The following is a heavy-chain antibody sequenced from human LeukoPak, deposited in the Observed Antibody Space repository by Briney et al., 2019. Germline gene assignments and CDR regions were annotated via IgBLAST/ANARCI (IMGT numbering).Heavy chain of an antibody. Sequence: GGSLRLSCAASGFTFSSHAMSWVRQAPGKGLEWVSYISSSSSPIYYADSVKGRFTISRDNAKNSLYLQVNSLRDEDTAVYYCARDHYSRNDYWGQGTLVTVSS. CDR2: ISSSSSPI. J-gene: IGHJ4*02. CDR3: ARDHYSRNDY. CDR1: GFTFSSHA. D-gene: IGHD6-13*01. V-gene: IGHV3-48*02.